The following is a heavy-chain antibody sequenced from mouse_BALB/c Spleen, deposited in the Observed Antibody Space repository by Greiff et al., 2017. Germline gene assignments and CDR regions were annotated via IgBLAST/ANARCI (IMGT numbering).Heavy chain of an antibody. J-gene: IGHJ2*01. V-gene: IGHV1-69*02. CDR3: TTGPYYFDY. Sequence: QVQLQQPGAELVRPGASVKLSCKASGYTFTSYWINWVKQRPGQGLEWIGNIYPSDSYTNYNQKFKDKATLTVDKSSSTAYMQLSSPTSEDSAVYYCTTGPYYFDYWGQGTTLTVSS. CDR1: GYTFTSYW. CDR2: IYPSDSYT.